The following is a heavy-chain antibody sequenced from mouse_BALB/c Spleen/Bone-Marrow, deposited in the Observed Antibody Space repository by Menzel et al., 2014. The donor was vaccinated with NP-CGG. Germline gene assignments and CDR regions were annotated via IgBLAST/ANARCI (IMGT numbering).Heavy chain of an antibody. J-gene: IGHJ4*01. CDR3: ARDREYGYYYAMDY. D-gene: IGHD2-2*01. CDR2: IWAGGST. CDR1: GFSLTSYG. Sequence: QVQLKESGPGLVAPPPSLSITCTVSGFSLTSYGVHWVRQPPGKGLEWLGVIWAGGSTNYNSALMSRLSISKDNSKSQIFLKMNSLQTDDTAMYYCARDREYGYYYAMDYWGQGTSVTVSS. V-gene: IGHV2-9*02.